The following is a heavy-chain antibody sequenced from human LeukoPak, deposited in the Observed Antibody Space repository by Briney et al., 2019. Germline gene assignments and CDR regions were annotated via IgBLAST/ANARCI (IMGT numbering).Heavy chain of an antibody. D-gene: IGHD2-2*01. CDR3: ARGYCTSTSCYGVAAFDI. V-gene: IGHV3-23*01. CDR2: VSGSGGSK. Sequence: GGSLRLSCAASGFTFTSYAMTWVRQAPGKGLEWVSGVSGSGGSKWYADSVKGRFTISRDNAKNSLYLQMNSLRAEDTALYYCARGYCTSTSCYGVAAFDIWGQGTMVTVSS. CDR1: GFTFTSYA. J-gene: IGHJ3*02.